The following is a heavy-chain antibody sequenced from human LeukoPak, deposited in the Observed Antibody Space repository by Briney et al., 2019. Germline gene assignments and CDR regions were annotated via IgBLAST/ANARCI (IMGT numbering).Heavy chain of an antibody. CDR1: GYTFTNYD. V-gene: IGHV1-8*01. CDR3: TRGDY. Sequence: ASVKVSCKASGYTFTNYDINWVRQATGQGLEWIGWININRGDTGSSQKFQGRVTMTRNTNIMTAYMELSSLRFEDTAVYYCTRGDYWGQGTLVTVSS. CDR2: ININRGDT. J-gene: IGHJ4*02.